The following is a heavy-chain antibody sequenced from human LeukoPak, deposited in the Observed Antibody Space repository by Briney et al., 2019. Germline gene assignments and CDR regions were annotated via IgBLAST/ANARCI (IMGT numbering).Heavy chain of an antibody. Sequence: GGSLRLSCAASGFSFNSDWMDWVRQAPGKGLEWVANIKHDESEKNYLDSVKGRFAISRDNAQNSLYLQMNGLRVEDTAVYYCTRRLDDWGQGTLVTASS. J-gene: IGHJ4*02. CDR2: IKHDESEK. D-gene: IGHD3-16*01. CDR3: TRRLDD. CDR1: GFSFNSDW. V-gene: IGHV3-7*01.